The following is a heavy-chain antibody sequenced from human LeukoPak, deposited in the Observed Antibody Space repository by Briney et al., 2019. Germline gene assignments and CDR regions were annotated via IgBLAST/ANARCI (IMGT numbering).Heavy chain of an antibody. V-gene: IGHV1-8*01. CDR2: MNPNSGNT. Sequence: GASVKVSCKASGYTFTSYDINWVRQATGQGLEWMGWMNPNSGNTGYAQKFQGRVTITRNTSISTAYMELSSLRSEDTAVYYCAREGSPFYYYYMDVWGKGTTVTVSS. D-gene: IGHD2-15*01. J-gene: IGHJ6*03. CDR3: AREGSPFYYYYMDV. CDR1: GYTFTSYD.